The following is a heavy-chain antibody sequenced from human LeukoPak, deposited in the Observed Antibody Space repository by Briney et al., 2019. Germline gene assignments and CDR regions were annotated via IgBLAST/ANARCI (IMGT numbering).Heavy chain of an antibody. J-gene: IGHJ4*02. CDR3: ARSTFGGVIVKAPFDY. D-gene: IGHD3-16*02. V-gene: IGHV4-4*02. Sequence: SETLSLTCAVSGGSISSSNWWSWVRQPPGKGLEWIGEIYHSGSTNYNPSLKSRVTISVDKSKNQFSLKLSSVTAADTAVYYCARSTFGGVIVKAPFDYWGQGTLVTVSS. CDR2: IYHSGST. CDR1: GGSISSSNW.